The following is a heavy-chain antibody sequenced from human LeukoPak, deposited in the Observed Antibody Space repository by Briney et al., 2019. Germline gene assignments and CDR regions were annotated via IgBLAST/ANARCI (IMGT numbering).Heavy chain of an antibody. J-gene: IGHJ4*02. CDR3: VRDRFYSFDY. CDR2: ISSSSSAI. Sequence: GGSLRLSCAASGFTFSSYSMNWVRQAPGKGLEWISYISSSSSAIYYADSVKGRFTISRDNAKNSLYLQMNSLRGEGMAVYYCVRDRFYSFDYWGQGTLVTVSS. V-gene: IGHV3-48*01. CDR1: GFTFSSYS.